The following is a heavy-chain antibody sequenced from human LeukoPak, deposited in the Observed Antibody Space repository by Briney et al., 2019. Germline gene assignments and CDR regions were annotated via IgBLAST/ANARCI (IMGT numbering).Heavy chain of an antibody. J-gene: IGHJ5*02. CDR1: GGTFSSYA. D-gene: IGHD3-16*01. V-gene: IGHV1-69*04. CDR2: IIPILGIA. Sequence: SVKVSCKASGGTFSSYAISWERQAPGQGLEWMGRIIPILGIANYAQKFQGRVTITADKSTSTAYMELSSLRSEDTAVYYCARDDLMNPWGQGTLVTVSS. CDR3: ARDDLMNP.